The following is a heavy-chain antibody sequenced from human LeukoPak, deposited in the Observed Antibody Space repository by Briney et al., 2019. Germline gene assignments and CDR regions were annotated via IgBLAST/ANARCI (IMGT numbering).Heavy chain of an antibody. D-gene: IGHD1-26*01. CDR1: GFTFSSYA. CDR2: ISYDGSNK. Sequence: GGSLRLSCAASGFTFSSYAMHWVRQAPGKGLEWVAVISYDGSNKYYADSVKGRFTISRDNSKNTLYLQMNSLRAEDTAVYYCARDSRRFAVVGATGNWFDPWGQGTLVTVSS. V-gene: IGHV3-30-3*01. CDR3: ARDSRRFAVVGATGNWFDP. J-gene: IGHJ5*02.